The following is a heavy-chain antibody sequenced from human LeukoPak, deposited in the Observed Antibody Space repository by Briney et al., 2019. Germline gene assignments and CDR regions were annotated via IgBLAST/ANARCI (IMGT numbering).Heavy chain of an antibody. CDR2: IYHSGST. D-gene: IGHD2-15*01. CDR1: GGSLSSGDYY. CDR3: ARDRAATGWFDP. Sequence: PSQTLSLTCTVSGGSLSSGDYYWSWIRQPPGKGLEWIGYIYHSGSTYYNPSLKSRVTISVDRSKNQFSLKLSSVTAADTAVYYCARDRAATGWFDPWGQGTLVTVSS. J-gene: IGHJ5*02. V-gene: IGHV4-30-2*01.